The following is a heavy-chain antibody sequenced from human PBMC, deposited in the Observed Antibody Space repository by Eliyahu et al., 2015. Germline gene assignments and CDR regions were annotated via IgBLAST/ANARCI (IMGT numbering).Heavy chain of an antibody. J-gene: IGHJ6*02. CDR3: TTWDV. CDR1: GYTFTDYY. Sequence: QXQLVQSGAEVRGPGXSVKVSCKASGYTFTDYYIHWVRQAPGQGLEWMGRINPDNGDTDYAQNFQGRVTMTRATSLRTAYMELTRLTSDDTAIYFCTTWDVWGQGTTVTVSS. CDR2: INPDNGDT. V-gene: IGHV1-2*02.